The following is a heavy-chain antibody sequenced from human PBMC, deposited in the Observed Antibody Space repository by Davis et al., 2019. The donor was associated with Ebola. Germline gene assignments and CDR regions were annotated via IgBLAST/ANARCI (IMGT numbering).Heavy chain of an antibody. CDR2: ISAYNGNT. CDR3: ARQMGLWNNWNYVHYYYGMDV. V-gene: IGHV1-18*01. CDR1: GYTFTSYG. J-gene: IGHJ6*02. Sequence: ASVKVSCKASGYTFTSYGISWVRQAPGQGLEWMGWISAYNGNTTYAQKLQGRVTMTTDTSTSTAYMELRSLRSDDTAVYYCARQMGLWNNWNYVHYYYGMDVWGQGTTVTVSS. D-gene: IGHD1-7*01.